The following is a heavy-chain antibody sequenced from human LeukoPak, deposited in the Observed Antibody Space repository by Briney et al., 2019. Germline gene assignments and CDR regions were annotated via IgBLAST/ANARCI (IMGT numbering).Heavy chain of an antibody. V-gene: IGHV1-18*04. J-gene: IGHJ4*02. Sequence: ASVKVSCRASGYTFTSYGISWVRQAPGEGLEWMGWISTYNGNTNYAQKLQGRVTMTTDTSTSTAYMELRSLRSDDTAVYYCARYCSGGSCLGDYWGQGTLVTVSS. CDR2: ISTYNGNT. D-gene: IGHD2-15*01. CDR1: GYTFTSYG. CDR3: ARYCSGGSCLGDY.